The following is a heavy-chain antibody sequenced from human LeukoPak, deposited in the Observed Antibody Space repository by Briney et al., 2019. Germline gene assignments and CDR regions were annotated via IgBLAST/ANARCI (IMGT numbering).Heavy chain of an antibody. D-gene: IGHD3-22*01. J-gene: IGHJ4*02. CDR1: GGSISSYY. CDR2: IYYSGST. V-gene: IGHV4-59*01. Sequence: SEPLSLTCTVSGGSISSYYWCWIGQPLGKGLDWIGYIYYSGSTNYNPSLKSRVTISVDTSKNQFSLRLSSMTAADTAVYYCARVTGYMIEDYFDYWGQGTLVTVSS. CDR3: ARVTGYMIEDYFDY.